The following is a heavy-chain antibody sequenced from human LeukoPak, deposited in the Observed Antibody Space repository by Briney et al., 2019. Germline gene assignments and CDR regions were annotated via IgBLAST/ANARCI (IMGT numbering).Heavy chain of an antibody. D-gene: IGHD4-17*01. V-gene: IGHV4-4*07. CDR3: ARGLPSYGDYVDYYFYMDV. Sequence: SETLSLTCTVSGDSISGFYWSWIRQPAGKGLQWIGRISTSGSTNYNPSLKSRVTTSVDRSTNEFSLTVRSVTAADTALYYCARGLPSYGDYVDYYFYMDVWGKGTTVTVSS. J-gene: IGHJ6*03. CDR1: GDSISGFY. CDR2: ISTSGST.